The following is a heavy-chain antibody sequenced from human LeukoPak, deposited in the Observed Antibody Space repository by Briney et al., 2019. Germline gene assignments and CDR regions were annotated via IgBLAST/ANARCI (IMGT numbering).Heavy chain of an antibody. CDR2: INPNRGGT. J-gene: IGHJ6*03. CDR1: GYTFTGCY. V-gene: IGHV1-2*02. CDR3: ARDSLSGSSETLYYYYYYMDV. Sequence: ASVKVSCKASGYTFTGCYMHWVRQAPGQGLEWMGWINPNRGGTNYAQKFQGRVTMTRDTSISTAYMELSRLRSDDTAVYYCARDSLSGSSETLYYYYYYMDVWGKGTTVTVSS. D-gene: IGHD6-13*01.